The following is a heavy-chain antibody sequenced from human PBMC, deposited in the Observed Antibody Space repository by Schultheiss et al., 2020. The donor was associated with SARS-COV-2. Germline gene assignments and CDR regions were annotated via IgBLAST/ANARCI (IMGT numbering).Heavy chain of an antibody. D-gene: IGHD3-3*01. Sequence: GGSLRLSCAASAFTFSNAWMNWVRQAPGKGPEWVSAISGSGGSTYYADSVKGRFTISRDNSKNTLYLQMNSLRAEDTAVYYCARKSPDYDFWSWEYYYYGMDVWGQGTTVTVSS. V-gene: IGHV3-23*01. CDR1: AFTFSNAW. J-gene: IGHJ6*02. CDR3: ARKSPDYDFWSWEYYYYGMDV. CDR2: ISGSGGST.